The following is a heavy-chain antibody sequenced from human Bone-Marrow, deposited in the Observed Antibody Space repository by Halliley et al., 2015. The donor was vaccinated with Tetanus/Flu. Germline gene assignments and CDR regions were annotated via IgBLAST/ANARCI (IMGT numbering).Heavy chain of an antibody. D-gene: IGHD4-17*01. CDR2: NWNGGST. V-gene: IGHV3-20*03. Sequence: NWNGGSTGYADSVKGRFTISRDNAKNSLYLQMNSLRAEDTALYYCARESTVVSPAGYHYGMDVWGQGTTVTVSS. CDR3: ARESTVVSPAGYHYGMDV. J-gene: IGHJ6*02.